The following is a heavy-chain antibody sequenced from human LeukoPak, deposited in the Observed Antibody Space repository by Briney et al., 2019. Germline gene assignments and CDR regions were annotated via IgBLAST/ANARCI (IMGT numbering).Heavy chain of an antibody. V-gene: IGHV3-73*01. Sequence: PGGSLRLSCAASGFTVSSNYMDWVRQAPGKGLEWVGRIRSKANSYATAYAASVKGRFTISRDDSKNTAYLQMNSLKTEDTAVYYCTVYYYGSGSHKPYFDYWGQGTLVTVSS. CDR3: TVYYYGSGSHKPYFDY. J-gene: IGHJ4*02. CDR2: IRSKANSYAT. CDR1: GFTVSSNY. D-gene: IGHD3-10*01.